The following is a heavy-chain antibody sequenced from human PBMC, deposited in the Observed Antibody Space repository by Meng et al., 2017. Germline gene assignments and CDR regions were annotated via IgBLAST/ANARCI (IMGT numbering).Heavy chain of an antibody. D-gene: IGHD1-26*01. CDR1: GYTFTSYV. Sequence: QLVPSWFAVKKPGAVLQVSSKASGYTFTSYVMNWVRQAPGKGLEWMGWINTNTGNPTYAQGFTGRFVFSLDTSVSTAYLQISSLKAEDTAVYYCAREGRVDFDYWGQGTLVTVSS. V-gene: IGHV7-4-1*02. CDR3: AREGRVDFDY. CDR2: INTNTGNP. J-gene: IGHJ4*02.